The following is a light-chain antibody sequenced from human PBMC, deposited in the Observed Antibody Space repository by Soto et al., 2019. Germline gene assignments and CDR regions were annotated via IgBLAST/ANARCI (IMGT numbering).Light chain of an antibody. CDR3: QQSHSTPWT. Sequence: DIQMTQSPSSLSASVGDRVTITCRASQTITTYLNWYQHKPGKAPQLLIYGASSLQSGVPSRFTGSGSGTDFTLTISRLQPEDFATYYCQQSHSTPWTFGQGTEVEIK. J-gene: IGKJ1*01. V-gene: IGKV1-39*01. CDR2: GAS. CDR1: QTITTY.